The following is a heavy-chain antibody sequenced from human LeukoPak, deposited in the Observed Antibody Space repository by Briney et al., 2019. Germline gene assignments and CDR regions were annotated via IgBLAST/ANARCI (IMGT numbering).Heavy chain of an antibody. CDR2: VYYSGAT. CDR1: GGSISSYY. V-gene: IGHV4-59*08. Sequence: SETLSLTCTVSGGSISSYYWSWIRQPPGKGLEWIGYVYYSGATNYNPSLKSRVTISLDTSKNQFSLRLTSVTAADTAVYYCARRLAVTGIYCFDHWGQGTPVTVSS. D-gene: IGHD6-19*01. J-gene: IGHJ4*02. CDR3: ARRLAVTGIYCFDH.